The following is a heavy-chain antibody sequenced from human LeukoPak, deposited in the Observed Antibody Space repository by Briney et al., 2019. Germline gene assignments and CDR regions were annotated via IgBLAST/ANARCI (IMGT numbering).Heavy chain of an antibody. D-gene: IGHD2-21*01. Sequence: SETLSLTCAVYGGSFSGYYWSWIRQPPGKGLEWIGEINHSGSTNYNPSLKGRVTISVDTSKNQFSLKLSSVTAADTAVYYCARAGRWLLHNWFDPGGQGTLVTVS. CDR3: ARAGRWLLHNWFDP. CDR2: INHSGST. CDR1: GGSFSGYY. J-gene: IGHJ5*02. V-gene: IGHV4-34*01.